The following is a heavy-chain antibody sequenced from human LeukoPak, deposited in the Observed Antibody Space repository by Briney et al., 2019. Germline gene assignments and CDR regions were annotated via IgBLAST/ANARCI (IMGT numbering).Heavy chain of an antibody. Sequence: PGGSLRLSCAGSGFTFDDYAMHWVRQAPGKGLEWVSSISWNSGSIGYADSVKGRFTISRDNTKNSLYLQMNSLRAEDTAMYYCAKARYYADAFDYWGQGTLVIVSS. CDR3: AKARYYADAFDY. V-gene: IGHV3-9*01. D-gene: IGHD3-16*01. CDR1: GFTFDDYA. J-gene: IGHJ4*02. CDR2: ISWNSGSI.